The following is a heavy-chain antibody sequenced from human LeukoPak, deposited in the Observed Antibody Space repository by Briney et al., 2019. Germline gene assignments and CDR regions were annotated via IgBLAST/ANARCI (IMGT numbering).Heavy chain of an antibody. V-gene: IGHV3-21*01. D-gene: IGHD3-16*02. J-gene: IGHJ4*02. CDR1: GFTFSSYS. CDR2: ISSSSSYI. Sequence: PGGSLRLSCAASGFTFSSYSMNWVRQAPGKRLEWVSSISSSSSYIYYADSVKGRFTISRDNAKNSLYLQMNSLRAEDTAVYYCARADYDYVWGSYRDTYYFDYWGQGTLVTVSS. CDR3: ARADYDYVWGSYRDTYYFDY.